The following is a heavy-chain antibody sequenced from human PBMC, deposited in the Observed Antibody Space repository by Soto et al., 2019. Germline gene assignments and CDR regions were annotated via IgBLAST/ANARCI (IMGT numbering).Heavy chain of an antibody. CDR1: GYTFTSYG. D-gene: IGHD3-10*01. CDR2: ISAYNGNT. Sequence: ASVKVSCKASGYTFTSYGISWVRQAPGQGLEWMGWISAYNGNTNYAQKLQGRVTMTTDTSTSTAYMELRSLRSDDTAVYYCARDLLVVRGVIITEGGYWGYGTLVTVSS. J-gene: IGHJ4*01. CDR3: ARDLLVVRGVIITEGGY. V-gene: IGHV1-18*01.